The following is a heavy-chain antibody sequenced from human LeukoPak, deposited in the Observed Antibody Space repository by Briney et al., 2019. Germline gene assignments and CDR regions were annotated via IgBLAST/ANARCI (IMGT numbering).Heavy chain of an antibody. CDR3: ARVTAVVTQPVDY. D-gene: IGHD4-23*01. Sequence: TSQTLSLTCTVSGGSVSSGSYYWSWIRQHPGKGLEWIGFIYYSGSTFYNPSLKSRVTISIDTSKNQFSLKVSSVTAADTAVYYCARVTAVVTQPVDYWGQGALVTVSS. V-gene: IGHV4-31*03. CDR1: GGSVSSGSYY. CDR2: IYYSGST. J-gene: IGHJ4*02.